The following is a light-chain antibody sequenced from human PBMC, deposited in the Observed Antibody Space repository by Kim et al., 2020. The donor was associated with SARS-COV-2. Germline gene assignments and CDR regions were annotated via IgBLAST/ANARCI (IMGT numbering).Light chain of an antibody. Sequence: ALGQTVRITCQGDSLRRYYASWYQQKPGQAPVVVIYGKNNRPSGIPDRFSGSSSGNTASLTITGAQAEDEADYYCNSRDSSGNLWIFGGGTKLTVL. CDR3: NSRDSSGNLWI. CDR2: GKN. V-gene: IGLV3-19*01. J-gene: IGLJ2*01. CDR1: SLRRYY.